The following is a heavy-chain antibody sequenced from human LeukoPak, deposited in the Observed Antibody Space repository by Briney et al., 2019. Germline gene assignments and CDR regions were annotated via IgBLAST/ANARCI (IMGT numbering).Heavy chain of an antibody. J-gene: IGHJ5*02. D-gene: IGHD6-19*01. CDR3: ARLRGATVAHNWFDP. Sequence: PSETLSLTCTVSGGSIRTFYLSWIRQPVGKGLEWIGRMSPSATTYNPSLKSRVTMSIDTSKSQFFLNLRSVTAADTAVYYCARLRGATVAHNWFDPWGQGTLVTVSS. V-gene: IGHV4-4*07. CDR1: GGSIRTFY. CDR2: MSPSATT.